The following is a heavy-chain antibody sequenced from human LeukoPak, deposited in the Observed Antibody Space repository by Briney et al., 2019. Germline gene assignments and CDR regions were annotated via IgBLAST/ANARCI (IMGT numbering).Heavy chain of an antibody. D-gene: IGHD6-6*01. CDR1: GGTFSSYA. CDR2: IIPILGIA. Sequence: ASVKVSCKASGGTFSSYAISWVRQAPGQGLEWMGRIIPILGIANYAQKFQGRVTITADKSTSTAYMELSSLRSEDTAVYYCARGWSGIAARDDAFDIWGQGTMVTVSS. CDR3: ARGWSGIAARDDAFDI. V-gene: IGHV1-69*04. J-gene: IGHJ3*02.